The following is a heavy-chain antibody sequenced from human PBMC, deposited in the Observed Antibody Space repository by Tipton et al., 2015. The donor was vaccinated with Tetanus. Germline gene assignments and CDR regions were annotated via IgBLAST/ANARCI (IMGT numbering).Heavy chain of an antibody. CDR1: GDSVSGYY. V-gene: IGHV4-59*02. CDR2: VYYTGST. J-gene: IGHJ4*02. Sequence: TLSLTCTVSGDSVSGYYWSWIRQPPRKGLEWIGYVYYTGSTNHNPSIKSRVSISFGTYKNQFSLNLESVTAADTAFYYCARDNNDFPKKGPFDSWGQGTLVIVSS. CDR3: ARDNNDFPKKGPFDS. D-gene: IGHD1-1*01.